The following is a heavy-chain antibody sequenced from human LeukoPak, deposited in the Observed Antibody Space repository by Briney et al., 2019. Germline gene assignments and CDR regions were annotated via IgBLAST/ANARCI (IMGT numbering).Heavy chain of an antibody. CDR1: RFTVSSYA. V-gene: IGHV3-30*04. J-gene: IGHJ4*02. Sequence: GGSLRLSCAASRFTVSSYAMHWVRQAPGKGLEWVAVISYDGSNKYYADSVKGRFTISRDNSKNTLYLQMNSLRAEDTAVYYCARGTSSSWTRRSYYFDYWGQGTLVTVSS. D-gene: IGHD6-13*01. CDR2: ISYDGSNK. CDR3: ARGTSSSWTRRSYYFDY.